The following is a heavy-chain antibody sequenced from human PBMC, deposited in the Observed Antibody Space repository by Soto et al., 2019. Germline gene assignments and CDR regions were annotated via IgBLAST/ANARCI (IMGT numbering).Heavy chain of an antibody. D-gene: IGHD3-16*01. CDR3: ASRGLEGYYYYMDV. V-gene: IGHV3-48*01. Sequence: ESLKISCAASGFTFSSYSMNWVRQAPGKGLEWVSYISSSSSTIYYADSVKGRFTISRDNAKNSLYLQMNSLRAEDTAVYYCASRGLEGYYYYMDVWGKGTTVTVSS. J-gene: IGHJ6*03. CDR2: ISSSSSTI. CDR1: GFTFSSYS.